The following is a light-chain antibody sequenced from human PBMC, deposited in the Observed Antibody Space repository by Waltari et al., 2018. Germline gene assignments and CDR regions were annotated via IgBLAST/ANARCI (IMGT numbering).Light chain of an antibody. J-gene: IGLJ1*01. CDR3: SSYTSSSTLGL. CDR2: DVS. Sequence: QSALTQPASVSGSPGQSITISCTGTSSDVGGYNYVPWYQQHPGKAPKLMIYDVSNRPSGVSNRFSGSKSGNTASLTISGLQAEDEADYYCSSYTSSSTLGLFGTGTKVTVL. CDR1: SSDVGGYNY. V-gene: IGLV2-14*03.